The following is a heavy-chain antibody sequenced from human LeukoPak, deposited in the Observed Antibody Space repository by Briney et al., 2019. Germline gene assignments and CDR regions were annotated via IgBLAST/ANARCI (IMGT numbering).Heavy chain of an antibody. Sequence: PSQTLSLTCTVSGGSISSYYCNSIRQHAGKGLKWIRRIQTSGSTNYKPPLKRRVYMSVDTSKNQCSLKLSSVTAADTAVYYCAREWRDYRYMDVWGKGTTVTISS. D-gene: IGHD4-17*01. CDR2: IQTSGST. CDR1: GGSISSYY. V-gene: IGHV4-4*07. J-gene: IGHJ6*03. CDR3: AREWRDYRYMDV.